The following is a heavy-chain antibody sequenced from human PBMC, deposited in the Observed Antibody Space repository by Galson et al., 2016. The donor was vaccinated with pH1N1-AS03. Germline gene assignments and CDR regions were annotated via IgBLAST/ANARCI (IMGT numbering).Heavy chain of an antibody. J-gene: IGHJ4*02. CDR3: ARQVRDGYNDYFDY. V-gene: IGHV5-51*01. CDR2: IYPGDSDT. D-gene: IGHD5-24*01. CDR1: GSIFTSYW. Sequence: QSGAEVKKPGESLKISCKTSGSIFTSYWVAWVRHMPGKGLEWMGIIYPGDSDTRYSPSFQGQVTISADRSINTACLQWSSLMASDTAIYYCARQVRDGYNDYFDYWGQGILVTVSS.